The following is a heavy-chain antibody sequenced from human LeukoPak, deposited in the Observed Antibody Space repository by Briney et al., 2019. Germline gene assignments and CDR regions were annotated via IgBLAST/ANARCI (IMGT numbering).Heavy chain of an antibody. Sequence: GGSLRLSCPASGFTFSSYGMHWVRQAPGNGLEWVAVISYDGSNKYYADSVKGRFTISRDNSKNTLYLQMNSLRAEDTAVYYCAKDPGYGSGSYLDYWGQGTLVTVSS. CDR1: GFTFSSYG. V-gene: IGHV3-30*18. D-gene: IGHD3-10*01. CDR3: AKDPGYGSGSYLDY. CDR2: ISYDGSNK. J-gene: IGHJ4*02.